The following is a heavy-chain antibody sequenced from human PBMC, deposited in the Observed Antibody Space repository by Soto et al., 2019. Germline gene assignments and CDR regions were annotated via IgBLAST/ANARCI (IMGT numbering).Heavy chain of an antibody. CDR3: AREFAPGSPNHDY. CDR1: GFSFSSYA. Sequence: GGSLRLSCAASGFSFSSYAMNWVRQSPGNGLEWVSTFTRAGGTHYADSVKGRFTISRDNSNNMLFLQMNSLRAEDTALYYCAREFAPGSPNHDYWGLGTLVTVSS. CDR2: FTRAGGT. D-gene: IGHD2-21*01. J-gene: IGHJ4*02. V-gene: IGHV3-23*01.